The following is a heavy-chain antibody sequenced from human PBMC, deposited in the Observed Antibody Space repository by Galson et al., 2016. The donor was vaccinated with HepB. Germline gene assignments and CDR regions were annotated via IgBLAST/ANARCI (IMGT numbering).Heavy chain of an antibody. Sequence: SETLSLTCTVSGGSINNYYWSWIRQPPGKGLEWIVFIYSSGATEYNPSLKSRVTISIDTSNSQFPLKLTSVTAADTAVYYCATFPVGYYEGDYELFDYWGQGTLVTVSS. CDR2: IYSSGAT. D-gene: IGHD3-22*01. J-gene: IGHJ4*02. CDR1: GGSINNYY. CDR3: ATFPVGYYEGDYELFDY. V-gene: IGHV4-4*09.